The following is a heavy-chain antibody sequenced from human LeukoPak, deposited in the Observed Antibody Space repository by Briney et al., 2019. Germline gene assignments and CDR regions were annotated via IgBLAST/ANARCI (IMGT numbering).Heavy chain of an antibody. Sequence: GASVKVSCKASGYTFAADYIHWVPHAPGQGLEWMGWINPNSGGTKYAENFQGRVTITSDTSISTVYMELSSDDTAVYYCARVRDGSGSYYPFDYWGQGTLVTVSS. CDR3: ARVRDGSGSYYPFDY. J-gene: IGHJ4*02. CDR1: GYTFAADY. D-gene: IGHD3-10*01. V-gene: IGHV1-2*02. CDR2: INPNSGGT.